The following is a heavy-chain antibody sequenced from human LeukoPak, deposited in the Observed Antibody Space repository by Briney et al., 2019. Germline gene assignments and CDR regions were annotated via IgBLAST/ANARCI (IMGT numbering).Heavy chain of an antibody. CDR3: AKAQAQLLSAVVDY. J-gene: IGHJ4*02. CDR2: ISWNSGNI. D-gene: IGHD2-2*01. V-gene: IGHV3-9*01. Sequence: GGSLRLSCVVSGFSFDDYAMHWVRQAPGKGLEWVSSISWNSGNIGYADSVKGRFTISRDNAKNSLYLQMNSLRAEDTALYYCAKAQAQLLSAVVDYWGQGTLVTVSS. CDR1: GFSFDDYA.